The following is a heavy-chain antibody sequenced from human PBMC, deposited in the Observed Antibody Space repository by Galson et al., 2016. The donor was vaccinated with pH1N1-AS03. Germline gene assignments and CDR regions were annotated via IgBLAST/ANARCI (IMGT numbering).Heavy chain of an antibody. Sequence: TLSLTCTVSGDSITRSCWAWMRQTPGKGLEWLGYIYYSGKSIYNPSLESRVTISLSTSMTQFSLSLNSVTAADTAVYYCARGASTVFGSVMGYFDSWGQGILVTVSS. D-gene: IGHD3-3*01. CDR2: IYYSGKS. V-gene: IGHV4-59*01. CDR3: ARGASTVFGSVMGYFDS. J-gene: IGHJ4*02. CDR1: GDSITRSC.